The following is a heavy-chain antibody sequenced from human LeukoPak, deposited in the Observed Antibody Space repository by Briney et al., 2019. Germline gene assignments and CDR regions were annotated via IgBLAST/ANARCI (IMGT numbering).Heavy chain of an antibody. Sequence: PSETLSLTCAVYGGSFSGYYWSWIRQPPGKGLEWIGEINHSGSTNYNPSFKSRVTISVDTSKNQFSLKLSSVTAADTAVYYCARARYYYGMDVWGQGTTVTVSS. V-gene: IGHV4-34*01. CDR3: ARARYYYGMDV. CDR2: INHSGST. J-gene: IGHJ6*02. CDR1: GGSFSGYY.